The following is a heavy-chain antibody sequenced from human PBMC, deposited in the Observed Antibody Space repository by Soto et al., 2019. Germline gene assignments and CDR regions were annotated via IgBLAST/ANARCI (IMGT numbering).Heavy chain of an antibody. Sequence: SLRLSCAASGFTFSSYGMHWVRQAPGKGLEWVAVIWYDGSNKYYADSVKGRFTISRDNSKNTLYLQMNSLRAEDTAVYYCARGDRNYDAFDIPGQATMVTVSS. D-gene: IGHD1-7*01. CDR2: IWYDGSNK. J-gene: IGHJ3*02. CDR3: ARGDRNYDAFDI. V-gene: IGHV3-33*01. CDR1: GFTFSSYG.